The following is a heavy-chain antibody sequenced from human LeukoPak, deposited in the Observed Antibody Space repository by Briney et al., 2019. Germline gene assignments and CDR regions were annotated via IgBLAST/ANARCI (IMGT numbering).Heavy chain of an antibody. Sequence: SETLSLTCTVSGGSISSSSYYWGWIRQPPGKGLEWIGSIYYSGSTYYNPSLKSRVTISVDTSKNQFSLKLSSVTAADTAVYFCARLVRYYYGSGSYLIPAYYFDYWGQGTLVTVSS. J-gene: IGHJ4*02. D-gene: IGHD3-10*01. CDR3: ARLVRYYYGSGSYLIPAYYFDY. CDR1: GGSISSSSYY. V-gene: IGHV4-39*01. CDR2: IYYSGST.